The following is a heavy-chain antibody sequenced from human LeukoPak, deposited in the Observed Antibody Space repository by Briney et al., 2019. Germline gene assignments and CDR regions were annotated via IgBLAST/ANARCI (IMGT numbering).Heavy chain of an antibody. CDR3: ARETKLMGYSSGLGFNY. CDR2: ISGSGAST. CDR1: GFTFSNYA. J-gene: IGHJ4*02. Sequence: PGGSLRLSCAASGFTFSNYAMNWVRQAPGKGLEWVSGISGSGASTYYADSVKGRFTISRDNSKNTLYLQMNSLRAEDTAVYYCARETKLMGYSSGLGFNYWGQGTLVTVSS. V-gene: IGHV3-23*01. D-gene: IGHD6-19*01.